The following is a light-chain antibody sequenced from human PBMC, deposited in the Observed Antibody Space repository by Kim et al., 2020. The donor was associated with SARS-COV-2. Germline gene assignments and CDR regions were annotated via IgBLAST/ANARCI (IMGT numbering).Light chain of an antibody. CDR1: SSDIGNFNS. CDR3: TSYTISNAWV. Sequence: GQSITISCTGSSSDIGNFNSVSWFQQYPGRVPKLLTYDVSVRSSGVSGRFSASKSDNTASLTISGLQAEDEAVYYCTSYTISNAWVFGGGTQLTVL. CDR2: DVS. J-gene: IGLJ3*02. V-gene: IGLV2-14*03.